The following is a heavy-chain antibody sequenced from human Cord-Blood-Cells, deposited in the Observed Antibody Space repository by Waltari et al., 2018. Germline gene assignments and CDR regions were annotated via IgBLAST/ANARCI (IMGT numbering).Heavy chain of an antibody. J-gene: IGHJ4*02. Sequence: QVQLVQSASEVKQPAASVNVTCTASEHTLTCDHMHWVRQAPGQGLEWMGWINPNSGGTNYAQKFQGWVTMTRDTSISTAYMELSRLRSDDTAVYYCARGRDYLDYWGQGTLVTVSS. CDR3: ARGRDYLDY. CDR1: EHTLTCDH. CDR2: INPNSGGT. V-gene: IGHV1-2*04. D-gene: IGHD3-10*01.